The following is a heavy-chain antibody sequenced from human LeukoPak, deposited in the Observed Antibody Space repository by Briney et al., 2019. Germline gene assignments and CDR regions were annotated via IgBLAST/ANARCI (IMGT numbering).Heavy chain of an antibody. V-gene: IGHV4-34*01. CDR1: GGSFSGYY. Sequence: SESLSVTCAVHGGSFSGYYWSWIRQPPRKGLGCIGEINHSGRTNYNPSLKSRVTISVDTSKNQFSLKLSSVTAADTAVYYCARGPRAGTTSYYYYYGMDVWGQATTVTVSS. CDR2: INHSGRT. J-gene: IGHJ6*01. D-gene: IGHD1-1*01. CDR3: ARGPRAGTTSYYYYYGMDV.